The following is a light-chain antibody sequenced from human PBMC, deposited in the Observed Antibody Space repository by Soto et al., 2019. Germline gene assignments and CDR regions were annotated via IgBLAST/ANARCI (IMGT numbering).Light chain of an antibody. CDR1: QSVSSY. V-gene: IGKV3-11*01. Sequence: EILLTQSPATLSLSPGERATLSCRASQSVSSYLAWYQQKPGQATRLIIYDASNRATGIPARFSGSGSGTDFTLTISSLEPEDFAVYYCQQRSNWPRLTFGGGTKVDIK. CDR2: DAS. CDR3: QQRSNWPRLT. J-gene: IGKJ4*01.